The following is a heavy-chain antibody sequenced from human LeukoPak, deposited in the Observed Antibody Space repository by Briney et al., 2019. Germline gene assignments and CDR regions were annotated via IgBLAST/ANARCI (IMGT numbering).Heavy chain of an antibody. CDR2: IDPSDGST. Sequence: ASVKVSCKASAYTFISYYMHWVRQAPGQGLEWMGIIDPSDGSTIYAQKFQGRVTMTRDMSTSTVYMQLSRLRSDDTAVYYCARDSVGYSLDYWGQGTLVTVSS. CDR1: AYTFISYY. V-gene: IGHV1-46*01. CDR3: ARDSVGYSLDY. J-gene: IGHJ4*02. D-gene: IGHD4-23*01.